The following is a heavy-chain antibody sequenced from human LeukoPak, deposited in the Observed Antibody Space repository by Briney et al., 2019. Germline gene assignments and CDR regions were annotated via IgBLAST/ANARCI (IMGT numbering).Heavy chain of an antibody. V-gene: IGHV3-30*18. D-gene: IGHD6-13*01. CDR3: AKALDPPYSNIPGY. CDR1: GFTFSSYG. J-gene: IGHJ4*01. CDR2: ISYDGSNK. Sequence: GGSLRLSCAASGFTFSSYGMHWVRQAPGKGLEWVAIISYDGSNKYYADSVKGRFTISRDNSKNTLYLQMNSLRVEDTAVYYCAKALDPPYSNIPGYWGNGTLVTVSS.